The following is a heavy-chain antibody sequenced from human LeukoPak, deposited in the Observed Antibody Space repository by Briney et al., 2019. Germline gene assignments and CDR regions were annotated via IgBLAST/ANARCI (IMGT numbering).Heavy chain of an antibody. CDR3: ARDPEAYCGGDCYRGSYARY. V-gene: IGHV3-48*02. CDR1: GFTFSSYS. Sequence: GGSLRLSCAASGFTFSSYSMNWVRQAPGKGLEWVSYISSSSSTIYYADSVKGRFTISRDNAKNSLYLQMSSLRDEDTAVYYCARDPEAYCGGDCYRGSYARYWGQGTLVTVSS. J-gene: IGHJ4*02. D-gene: IGHD2-21*02. CDR2: ISSSSSTI.